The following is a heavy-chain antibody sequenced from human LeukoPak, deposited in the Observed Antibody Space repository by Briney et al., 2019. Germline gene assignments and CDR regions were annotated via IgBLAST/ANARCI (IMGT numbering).Heavy chain of an antibody. V-gene: IGHV3-23*01. CDR3: AKGLGDYYDSSGPFDY. CDR2: ISGSGGST. D-gene: IGHD3-22*01. Sequence: GGSLRLSCAASGFTFSSYAMSWVRQAPGKGLEWVSAISGSGGSTYYADSVKGRFTISRDNSKNSLYLQMNSLRAEDTAVYYCAKGLGDYYDSSGPFDYWGQGTLVTVSS. CDR1: GFTFSSYA. J-gene: IGHJ4*02.